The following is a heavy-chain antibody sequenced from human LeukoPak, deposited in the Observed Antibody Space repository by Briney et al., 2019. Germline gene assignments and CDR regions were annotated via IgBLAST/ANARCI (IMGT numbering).Heavy chain of an antibody. V-gene: IGHV4-34*01. J-gene: IGHJ4*02. CDR1: GGSFSGYY. Sequence: SETLFLTCAVYGGSFSGYYWSWIRQPPGKGLEWIGEINHSGSTNYNPSLKSRVTISVDTSKNQFSLKLSSVTAADTAVYYCAGATYYYDSSEGYYFDYWGQGTLVTVSS. D-gene: IGHD3-22*01. CDR2: INHSGST. CDR3: AGATYYYDSSEGYYFDY.